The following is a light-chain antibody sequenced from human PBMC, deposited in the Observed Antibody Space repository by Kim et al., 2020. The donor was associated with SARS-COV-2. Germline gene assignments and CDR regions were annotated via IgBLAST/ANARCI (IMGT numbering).Light chain of an antibody. CDR1: RSNIGINY. CDR3: AAWDDSLSGVV. CDR2: RNN. Sequence: GQRVTISCSGSRSNIGINYVYWYQQPPGTAPKLLIYRNNQRPSGVPDRFSGSKSGTSASLAISGLRSEDEADYYCAAWDDSLSGVVFGGGTQLTVL. V-gene: IGLV1-47*01. J-gene: IGLJ2*01.